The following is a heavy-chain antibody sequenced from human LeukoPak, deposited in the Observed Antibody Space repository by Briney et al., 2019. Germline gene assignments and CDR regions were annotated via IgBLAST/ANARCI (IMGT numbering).Heavy chain of an antibody. Sequence: GGSLRLSCAASGFTFSTYGMHWVRQAPGKGLEWVAFIRYDGSNKYYADSVKGRFTIPRDNSKNTVYLQMNSLRAEDTAVYYCAAPGAPAATYYFDYWGQGTLVTVSS. CDR3: AAPGAPAATYYFDY. CDR1: GFTFSTYG. V-gene: IGHV3-30*02. D-gene: IGHD2-2*01. J-gene: IGHJ4*02. CDR2: IRYDGSNK.